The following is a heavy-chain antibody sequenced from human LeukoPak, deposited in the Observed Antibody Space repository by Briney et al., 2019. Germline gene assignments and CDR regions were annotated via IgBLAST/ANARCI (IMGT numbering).Heavy chain of an antibody. CDR1: GYTFTSYA. D-gene: IGHD6-19*01. V-gene: IGHV1-3*01. CDR3: ARGAPIRVAVAATFDP. CDR2: INAGNGNT. Sequence: VASVKVSCKASGYTFTSYAMHWVRQAPGQRLEWMGWINAGNGNTKYSQKFQGRVTITRDTSASTAYMELSSLRSEDTAVYYCARGAPIRVAVAATFDPWGQGTLVTVPS. J-gene: IGHJ5*02.